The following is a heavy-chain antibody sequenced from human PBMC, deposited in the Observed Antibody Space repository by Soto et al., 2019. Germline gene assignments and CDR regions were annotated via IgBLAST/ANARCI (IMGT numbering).Heavy chain of an antibody. D-gene: IGHD3-3*01. CDR3: ARLRFLGSYGLDL. CDR2: INPNGGST. Sequence: QAQLVQSGAEVKKPGASVKVSCKASKYTFSNYYIHWVRQAPGQGLEWMGIINPNGGSTSYARQFQGRVNMTRDSSTSAVYMEVIRLRSEDTAVYYCARLRFLGSYGLDLWGQGTTVTVSS. J-gene: IGHJ6*02. CDR1: KYTFSNYY. V-gene: IGHV1-46*01.